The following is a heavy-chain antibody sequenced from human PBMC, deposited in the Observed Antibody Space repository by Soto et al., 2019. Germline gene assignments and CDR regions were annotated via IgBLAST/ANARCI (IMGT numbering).Heavy chain of an antibody. J-gene: IGHJ4*02. V-gene: IGHV4-59*08. CDR3: ARLEFCSGARCGRDH. Sequence: SETLSLTCTVPGDSITSNYWSWIRQSPGKGLEWMGYVHNSGSSYYNPSLGSRVTISLDTAKNQFSLRLTSVTAADTAIYYCARLEFCSGARCGRDHGGQGTRVTVSS. D-gene: IGHD2-15*01. CDR2: VHNSGSS. CDR1: GDSITSNY.